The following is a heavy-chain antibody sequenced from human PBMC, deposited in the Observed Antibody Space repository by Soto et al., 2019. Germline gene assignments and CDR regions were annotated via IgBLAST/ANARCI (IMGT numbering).Heavy chain of an antibody. CDR2: IWYDGSNK. CDR3: ARVTFTFGGPDSFDP. Sequence: PGGSLRLSCAASGFTFSSYGMHWVRQAPGKGLEWVAVIWYDGSNKYYADSVKGRFTISRDNSKNTLYLQMNSLRAEDTAVYYCARVTFTFGGPDSFDPWGPGTLVTLSS. CDR1: GFTFSSYG. D-gene: IGHD3-16*01. J-gene: IGHJ5*02. V-gene: IGHV3-33*01.